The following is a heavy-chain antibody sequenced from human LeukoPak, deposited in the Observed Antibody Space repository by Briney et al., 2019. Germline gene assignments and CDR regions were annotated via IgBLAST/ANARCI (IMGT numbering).Heavy chain of an antibody. J-gene: IGHJ4*02. Sequence: GGSLRLSCATSGFIFSSYGMYWVRQAPGKGLEWVAVIWHDGSAEFYADSVKGRFTISRDDSKNTAYLQMNSLRPEDTALYYCAKDNRGGWSGYFDYWGQGILVTVSS. CDR2: IWHDGSAE. CDR3: AKDNRGGWSGYFDY. D-gene: IGHD6-19*01. CDR1: GFIFSSYG. V-gene: IGHV3-33*06.